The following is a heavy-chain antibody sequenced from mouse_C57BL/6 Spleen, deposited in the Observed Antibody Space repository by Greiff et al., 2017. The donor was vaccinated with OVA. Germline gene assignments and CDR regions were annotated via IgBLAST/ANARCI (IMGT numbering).Heavy chain of an antibody. Sequence: QVQLQQPGAELVKPGASVKVSCKASGYTFTSYWMHWVKQRPGQGLEWIGRIHPSDSDTNYNQKFKGKATLTVDKSSSTAYMLLSSLTSEDSAVYYCAIRGGFYYDYDDAMDYWGQGTSVTVSS. V-gene: IGHV1-74*01. CDR2: IHPSDSDT. CDR1: GYTFTSYW. D-gene: IGHD2-4*01. J-gene: IGHJ4*01. CDR3: AIRGGFYYDYDDAMDY.